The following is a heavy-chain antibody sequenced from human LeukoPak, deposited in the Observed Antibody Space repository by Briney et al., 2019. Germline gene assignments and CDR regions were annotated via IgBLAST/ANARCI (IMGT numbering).Heavy chain of an antibody. V-gene: IGHV4-34*01. D-gene: IGHD3/OR15-3a*01. CDR2: INHSGST. Sequence: SSETLSLTCAVYGGSFSGYYWSWIRQPPGKGLEWIGEINHSGSTNYNPSLKSRVTISVDTSKNQFSLRLTSVTAADTAVYYCARQTGSGLFILPGGQGTLVTVSS. CDR1: GGSFSGYY. J-gene: IGHJ4*02. CDR3: ARQTGSGLFILP.